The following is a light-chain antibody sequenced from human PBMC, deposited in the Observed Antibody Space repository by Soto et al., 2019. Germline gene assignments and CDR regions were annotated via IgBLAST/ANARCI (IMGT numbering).Light chain of an antibody. CDR1: SSNIGAGYD. CDR2: GST. J-gene: IGLJ3*02. CDR3: QSYDSSLSVWV. Sequence: QAVVTQPPSVSGAPGQRVTISCTGSSSNIGAGYDVHWYQQLPGRAPKLLIYGSTNRPSGVPDRFSGSRSGTSASLAITGLQAEDEADYFCQSYDSSLSVWVFGGGTQLTVL. V-gene: IGLV1-40*01.